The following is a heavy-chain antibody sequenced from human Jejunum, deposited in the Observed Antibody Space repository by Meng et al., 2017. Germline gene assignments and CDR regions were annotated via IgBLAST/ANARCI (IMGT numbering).Heavy chain of an antibody. D-gene: IGHD3-9*01. V-gene: IGHV4-30-4*01. CDR2: IYYSGNT. J-gene: IGHJ4*02. CDR3: ASYDLFTGFGFDY. Sequence: QFQESGPGLAKPSPTLSLTCTVSGGSISSGDYYWSWIRQPPGKGLEWIGYIYYSGNTYYNPSLKSRVTISVDTPKNQFSLKLSSVTAADTAVYYCASYDLFTGFGFDYWGQGTLVTVSS. CDR1: GGSISSGDYY.